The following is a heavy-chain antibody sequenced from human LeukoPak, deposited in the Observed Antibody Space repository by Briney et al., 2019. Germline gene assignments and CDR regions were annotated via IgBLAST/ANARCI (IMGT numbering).Heavy chain of an antibody. J-gene: IGHJ4*02. D-gene: IGHD3-22*01. CDR3: ARETKYYYDSSGYLDY. V-gene: IGHV3-11*01. Sequence: GGCLRLSCAASGFTFSNYYMRWIRQAPGKGLEWVSYISSSGSAIYYADSVKGRFTISRDNAKNSLYLQMNSLRAEDTAVYYCARETKYYYDSSGYLDYWGQGTLVTVSS. CDR2: ISSSGSAI. CDR1: GFTFSNYY.